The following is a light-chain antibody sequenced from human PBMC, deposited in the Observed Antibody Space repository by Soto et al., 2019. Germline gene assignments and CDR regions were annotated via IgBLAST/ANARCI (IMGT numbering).Light chain of an antibody. CDR3: LLSYRGARPLYV. CDR1: TGAVTSGHY. CDR2: DTS. Sequence: QAVVTQEPSLTVSPGGTVTLTCGSSTGAVTSGHYPYWFQQKPGQAPRTLIYDTSNKHSWTPARFSGSLLGGKAALTLSGAQPEDEAEYYCLLSYRGARPLYVFGTGTKLTVL. J-gene: IGLJ1*01. V-gene: IGLV7-46*01.